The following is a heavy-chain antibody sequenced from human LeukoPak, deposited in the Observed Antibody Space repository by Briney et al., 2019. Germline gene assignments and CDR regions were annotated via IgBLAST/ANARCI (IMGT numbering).Heavy chain of an antibody. V-gene: IGHV3-33*01. Sequence: PGRSLRLSCAASGFTFTTYGMHWVRQAPGKGLEWVAVIWSDGSNKYYVDSVKGRFTISRDNSKNTLSLQMNSLRVEDTAVYYCARFESGSYYYFDYWGQGTLVTVSS. J-gene: IGHJ4*02. CDR2: IWSDGSNK. CDR1: GFTFTTYG. D-gene: IGHD1-26*01. CDR3: ARFESGSYYYFDY.